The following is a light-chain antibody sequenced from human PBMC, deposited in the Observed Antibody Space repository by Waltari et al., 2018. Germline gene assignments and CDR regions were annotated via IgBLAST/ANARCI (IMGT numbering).Light chain of an antibody. V-gene: IGKV1-33*01. Sequence: DIQITQSPSSLSASVGDRVTISCQASHDIKNFLNWYQQKPGKAPKLLIYDASKLEIGVPSRFSGRGSGTHFTFTISSLQPEDVATYYCQQYDDFPPYIFGQGTKVDIK. CDR3: QQYDDFPPYI. CDR1: HDIKNF. CDR2: DAS. J-gene: IGKJ2*01.